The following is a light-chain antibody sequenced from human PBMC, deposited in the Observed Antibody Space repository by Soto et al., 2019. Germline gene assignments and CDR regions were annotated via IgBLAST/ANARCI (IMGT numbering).Light chain of an antibody. Sequence: EVVLTQSPVTLSLSPGDRATLSCRASQSFRGLLAWYQQNPGQAPRLLIYAAYNRATSIPPRFSGSGSGTDFTITMSSLEPEDSAVYYCQQRHMWPITCGKGTRLEIK. V-gene: IGKV3-11*01. CDR3: QQRHMWPIT. J-gene: IGKJ5*01. CDR2: AAY. CDR1: QSFRGL.